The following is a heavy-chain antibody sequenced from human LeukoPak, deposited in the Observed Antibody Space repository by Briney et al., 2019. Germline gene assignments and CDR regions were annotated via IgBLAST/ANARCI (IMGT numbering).Heavy chain of an antibody. V-gene: IGHV3-23*01. D-gene: IGHD6-13*01. J-gene: IGHJ4*02. CDR3: AKWGGRETDSNTWYGPLDH. CDR1: GFTFSSYA. CDR2: ISGSGGST. Sequence: GGSLRLSCAASGFTFSSYAMSWVRQAPGKGLEWVSAISGSGGSTYYADSVKGRFTISRDNSKNTLYLQMNSLRAEDTAVYYCAKWGGRETDSNTWYGPLDHWGRGTLGTVS.